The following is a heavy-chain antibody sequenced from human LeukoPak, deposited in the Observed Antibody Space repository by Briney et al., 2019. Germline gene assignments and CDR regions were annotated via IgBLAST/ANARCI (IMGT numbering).Heavy chain of an antibody. Sequence: PGGSLRLSCAASGFTFSSYAMSWVRQAPGKGLEWVSAISGSGGSTYYADSVKGRFTISRDNSKNTLYLQMNSLRADDTAVYYCAGQGYDSSGYFIDWGQGTLVTVSS. D-gene: IGHD3-22*01. J-gene: IGHJ4*02. CDR3: AGQGYDSSGYFID. CDR1: GFTFSSYA. V-gene: IGHV3-23*01. CDR2: ISGSGGST.